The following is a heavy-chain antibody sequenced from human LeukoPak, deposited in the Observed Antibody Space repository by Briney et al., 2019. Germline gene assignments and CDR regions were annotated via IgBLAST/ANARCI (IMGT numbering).Heavy chain of an antibody. CDR3: AKDWGGGSCYDY. CDR2: ISGSGGST. CDR1: GFTFSSYA. Sequence: GSLRLSCAASGFTFSSYAMSWVRQAPGKGLEWVSAISGSGGSTCYADSVKGRFTISRDNSKNTLYLQMNSLRAEDTAVYYCAKDWGGGSCYDYWGQGTLVTVSS. J-gene: IGHJ4*02. D-gene: IGHD2-15*01. V-gene: IGHV3-23*01.